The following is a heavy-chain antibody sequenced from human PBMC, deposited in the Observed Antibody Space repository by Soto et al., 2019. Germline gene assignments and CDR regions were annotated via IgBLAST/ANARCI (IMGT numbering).Heavy chain of an antibody. CDR3: AKGPREDGSGSYTNWFDP. Sequence: GGSLRLSCAASGFTFSSYAMSWVRQAPGKGLEWVSAISGSGGSTYYADSVKGRFTISRDNSKNTLYLQINSLRAEDTAVYYCAKGPREDGSGSYTNWFDPWGQGTLVTVSS. V-gene: IGHV3-23*01. J-gene: IGHJ5*02. D-gene: IGHD3-10*01. CDR2: ISGSGGST. CDR1: GFTFSSYA.